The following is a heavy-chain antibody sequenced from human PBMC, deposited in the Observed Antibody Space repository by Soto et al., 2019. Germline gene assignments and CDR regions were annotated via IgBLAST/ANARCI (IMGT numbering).Heavy chain of an antibody. CDR2: VIPIFGTA. J-gene: IGHJ6*02. D-gene: IGHD2-15*01. CDR1: GRTFSSYA. V-gene: IGHV1-69*01. CDR3: ARSHGGSSSLDIYYYYYYGMDV. Sequence: QVQLVQSGAEVKKPGSSVKVSCKAPGRTFSSYAISWVRQAPGQGLEWMGGVIPIFGTAKYAQKFQGRVTITADESTSTGYMEQRSLRTEDTDVYYCARSHGGSSSLDIYYYYYYGMDVWRQVTTVTVSS.